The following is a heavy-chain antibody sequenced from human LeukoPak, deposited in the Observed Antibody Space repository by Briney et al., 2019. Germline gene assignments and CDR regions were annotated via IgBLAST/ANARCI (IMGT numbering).Heavy chain of an antibody. V-gene: IGHV3-23*01. D-gene: IGHD1-26*01. CDR3: ARDMSEGGSSYYYYGMDV. Sequence: GGSLRLSCAASGFTFSSYAMSWVRQAPGKGLEWVSAISGSGGSTYYADSVKGRFTISRDNSKNTLYLQMNSLRPEDTAFYYCARDMSEGGSSYYYYGMDVWGQGTTVTVSS. CDR2: ISGSGGST. J-gene: IGHJ6*02. CDR1: GFTFSSYA.